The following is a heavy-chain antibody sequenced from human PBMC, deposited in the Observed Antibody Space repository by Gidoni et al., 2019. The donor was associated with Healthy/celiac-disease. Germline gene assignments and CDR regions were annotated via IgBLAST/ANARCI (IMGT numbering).Heavy chain of an antibody. Sequence: QVQLQQWGAGLLKPSETLSLTCAVYGGSFSGYYWSWIRQPPGKGLEWIGEINHSGSTNYNPSLKSRVTISVDTSKNQFSLKLSSVTAADTAVYYCARGGESEYCSGGSCYRVGWFDPWGQGTLVTVSS. V-gene: IGHV4-34*01. CDR3: ARGGESEYCSGGSCYRVGWFDP. CDR2: INHSGST. CDR1: GGSFSGYY. J-gene: IGHJ5*02. D-gene: IGHD2-15*01.